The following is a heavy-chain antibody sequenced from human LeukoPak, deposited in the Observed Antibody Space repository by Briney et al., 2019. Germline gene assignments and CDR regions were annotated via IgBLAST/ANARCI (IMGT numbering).Heavy chain of an antibody. V-gene: IGHV3-7*01. Sequence: PGGSLRPSCAASGFTFINYWMTWVRQAPGKGPEWVANIRQDGSETNYVDSVRGRFTIARDNTKNSLYLQMTSLRGEDTAVYYCASRAGKPGNTPWCFDYWGQGALVTVSS. CDR3: ASRAGKPGNTPWCFDY. CDR2: IRQDGSET. CDR1: GFTFINYW. J-gene: IGHJ4*02. D-gene: IGHD1-7*01.